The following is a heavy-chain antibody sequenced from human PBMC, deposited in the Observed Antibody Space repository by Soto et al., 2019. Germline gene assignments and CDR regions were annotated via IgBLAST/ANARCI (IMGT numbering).Heavy chain of an antibody. CDR3: FRDDGGAPGTWFDT. D-gene: IGHD3-16*01. J-gene: IGHJ5*01. Sequence: TLSLTCAVSGGSIRRGGYSWSWIRQPPGKGLEWIGYIYHSGSTYYNPSLKSRVTISVDRSKNQFSLKLSSVTAADTAVYYCFRDDGGAPGTWFDTCGQGAALPVSS. CDR1: GGSIRRGGYS. V-gene: IGHV4-30-2*01. CDR2: IYHSGST.